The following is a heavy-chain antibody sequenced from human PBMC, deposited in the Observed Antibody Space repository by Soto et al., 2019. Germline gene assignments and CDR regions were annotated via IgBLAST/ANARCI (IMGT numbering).Heavy chain of an antibody. J-gene: IGHJ4*02. CDR2: IYSGGST. D-gene: IGHD3-16*01. Sequence: EEQLVESGGDLVQPGGSLRLSCAAFGFTVSHNYMSWVRQAPGKGLEWVSLIYSGGSTYYADSVKGRFTISRDSSKNTLYLQMNSLRAEDTAMYYCAAYSHKGYWGQGTLVTVSS. CDR3: AAYSHKGY. V-gene: IGHV3-66*01. CDR1: GFTVSHNY.